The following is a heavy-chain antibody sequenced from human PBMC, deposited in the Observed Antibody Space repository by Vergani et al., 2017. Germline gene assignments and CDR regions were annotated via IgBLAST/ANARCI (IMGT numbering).Heavy chain of an antibody. J-gene: IGHJ4*02. CDR3: AREELRFSRTLDS. Sequence: QVQLQESGPGVVKPSQTLSLTCSVSGASISSGDSYWSWIRQTPGKGLEWIGYIAHTGASYYNPSLRSRLSISLDTSRNQFSLELTSVTAEDTAVYFCAREELRFSRTLDSWGQGTQVTVSS. D-gene: IGHD5-12*01. CDR1: GASISSGDSY. CDR2: IAHTGAS. V-gene: IGHV4-30-4*08.